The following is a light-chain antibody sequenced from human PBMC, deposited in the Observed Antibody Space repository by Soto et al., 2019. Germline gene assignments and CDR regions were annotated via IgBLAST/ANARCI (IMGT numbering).Light chain of an antibody. V-gene: IGLV2-14*01. J-gene: IGLJ2*01. CDR3: SSYTSSSTVVV. Sequence: QSALTQPASVSGSPGQSITISCTGTSSDVGGYNYVSWYQQHPGKAPKLMIYDVSNRPSGASNRFSGSKSGNTASLTISGLQAEDEADYYCSSYTSSSTVVVFGGGTKLTVL. CDR1: SSDVGGYNY. CDR2: DVS.